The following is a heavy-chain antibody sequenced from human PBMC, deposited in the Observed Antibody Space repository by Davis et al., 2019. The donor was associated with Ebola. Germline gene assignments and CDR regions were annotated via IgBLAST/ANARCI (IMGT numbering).Heavy chain of an antibody. D-gene: IGHD5-12*01. CDR3: AKDHRFIVAAVTGLDY. Sequence: GGSLRLSCAASGFTFNNYGMNWVRQAPGKGLEWVAVISYDGRNKFYADSVKGRFTISRDNSKNTVYLQMDSLRAEDTAVYFCAKDHRFIVAAVTGLDYWGQGTPVTVSS. V-gene: IGHV3-30*18. J-gene: IGHJ4*02. CDR2: ISYDGRNK. CDR1: GFTFNNYG.